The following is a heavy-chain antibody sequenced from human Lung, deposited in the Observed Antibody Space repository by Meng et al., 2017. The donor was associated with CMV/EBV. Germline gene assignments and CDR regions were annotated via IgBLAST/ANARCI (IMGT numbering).Heavy chain of an antibody. Sequence: GQLQWSGPVLVKPSGTLSFTCGVSGVSISSNIRWTWVRQPPGKGLEWIGDIDDSGSTNYNPSLNSRISISLDKSKNHFSLKVNSVTAADTAVYYCARGKQDAWELLAYWGQGALVTVSS. J-gene: IGHJ4*02. CDR2: IDDSGST. V-gene: IGHV4-4*02. D-gene: IGHD1-26*01. CDR3: ARGKQDAWELLAY. CDR1: GVSISSNIR.